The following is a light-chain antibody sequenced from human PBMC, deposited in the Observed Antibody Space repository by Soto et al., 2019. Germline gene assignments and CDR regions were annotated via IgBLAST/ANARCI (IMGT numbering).Light chain of an antibody. CDR3: QQYGSSILT. CDR1: QSVSSNY. V-gene: IGKV3-20*01. J-gene: IGKJ4*01. Sequence: EIVLTQSPGTLSLSPGERATLSCRASQSVSSNYLAWYQQKPGQAPRLLIYGASSRATGIPDRFSGSGSGTAFTLTISRLEPEDFAVYYCQQYGSSILTFGGGTKVEIK. CDR2: GAS.